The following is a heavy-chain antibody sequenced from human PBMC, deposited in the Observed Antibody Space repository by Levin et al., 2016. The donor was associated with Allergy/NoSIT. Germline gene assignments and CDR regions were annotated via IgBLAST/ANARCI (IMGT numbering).Heavy chain of an antibody. V-gene: IGHV1-69*10. J-gene: IGHJ4*02. D-gene: IGHD6-19*01. Sequence: WVRQAPGQGLEWMGGIIPILGIANYAQKFQGRVTITADESTSTAYMELSSLRSEDTAVYYCARRDSSGWTPFDYWGQGTLVTVSS. CDR2: IIPILGIA. CDR3: ARRDSSGWTPFDY.